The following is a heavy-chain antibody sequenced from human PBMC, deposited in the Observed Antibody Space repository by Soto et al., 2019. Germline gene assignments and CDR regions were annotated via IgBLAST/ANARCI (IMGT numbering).Heavy chain of an antibody. Sequence: SETLSLTCAVYGGFLSESYWTWVRQPPGKGLEWIGEINHVGDTNNNPSLKSRVTMSVDKSNNQFSLRLMSVTAADTATYYCARDSRTGCSSTDCYMSWGRGILVTVSS. CDR3: ARDSRTGCSSTDCYMS. CDR1: GGFLSESY. V-gene: IGHV4-34*01. D-gene: IGHD2-2*01. CDR2: INHVGDT. J-gene: IGHJ5*02.